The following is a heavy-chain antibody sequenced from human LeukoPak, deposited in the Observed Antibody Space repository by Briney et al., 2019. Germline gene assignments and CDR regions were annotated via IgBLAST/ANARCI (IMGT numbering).Heavy chain of an antibody. CDR1: GFTFSSYS. CDR2: ISSSSSYI. D-gene: IGHD6-19*01. V-gene: IGHV3-21*01. J-gene: IGHJ4*02. CDR3: ARDISSGWYQRSDEFDY. Sequence: PGGSLRLSCAASGFTFSSYSMNWVRQAPGKGLEWVSSISSSSSYIYYADSVKGRFTISRDNAENSLYLQMNSLRAEDTAVYYCARDISSGWYQRSDEFDYWGQGTLVTVSS.